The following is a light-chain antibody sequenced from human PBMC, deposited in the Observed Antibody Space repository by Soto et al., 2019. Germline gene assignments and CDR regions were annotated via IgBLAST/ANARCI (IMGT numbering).Light chain of an antibody. Sequence: EIVLTQSPGTLSLSPGERATLSCRASQSVSSSNLAWYQQKRGQSPRVIIYGGYTRAAGIPDRFSGSGSGTDFTLSISRLEPEDFAVYYCQRYGDSSRTFGQGTKVDIK. CDR1: QSVSSSN. CDR2: GGY. J-gene: IGKJ1*01. CDR3: QRYGDSSRT. V-gene: IGKV3-20*01.